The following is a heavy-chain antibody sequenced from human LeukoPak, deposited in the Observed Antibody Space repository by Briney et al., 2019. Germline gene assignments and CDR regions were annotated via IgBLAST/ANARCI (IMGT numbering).Heavy chain of an antibody. V-gene: IGHV4-30-2*01. J-gene: IGHJ4*02. CDR3: ARESPRFFGVV. D-gene: IGHD3-3*01. Sequence: SETLSLTCTVSGGSISSGGYYWSWIRQPPGKGLEWIGYIYHSGSTYYNPSLKSRVTISVDRSKNQFSLKLSSVTAADTAVYYCARESPRFFGVVWGQGTLVTVSS. CDR2: IYHSGST. CDR1: GGSISSGGYY.